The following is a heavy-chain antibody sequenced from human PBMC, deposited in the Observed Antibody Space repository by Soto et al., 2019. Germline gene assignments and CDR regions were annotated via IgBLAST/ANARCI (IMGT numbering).Heavy chain of an antibody. V-gene: IGHV4-34*01. J-gene: IGHJ4*02. CDR3: ARGPPVDY. CDR2: INQSGST. Sequence: QVQLQQWGAGLLKPSETLSLTCAVYGGSFSGYYWSWIRQPPGKGLEWIGEINQSGSTNYNPSLKSRVTMSVGTSKNQSALTLSPVTAADAAVYYCARGPPVDYFGQGTLVTVSP. CDR1: GGSFSGYY.